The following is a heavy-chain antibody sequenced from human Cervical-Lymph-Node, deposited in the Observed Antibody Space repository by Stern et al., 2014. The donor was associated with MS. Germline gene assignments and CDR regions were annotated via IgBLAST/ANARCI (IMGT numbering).Heavy chain of an antibody. J-gene: IGHJ4*02. CDR1: GFTFNDYY. V-gene: IGHV3-11*01. CDR2: ISRSANTI. CDR3: ARSFGDYAEFDY. D-gene: IGHD4-17*01. Sequence: QMQLVQSGGDLVKPGGSLRLSCAASGFTFNDYYLSWIRQDPGKGLELVSYISRSANTIYYADSVKARSPISRDNAKNSLSLQMNSLRAEDTAIYYCARSFGDYAEFDYWGQGTLVTVSS.